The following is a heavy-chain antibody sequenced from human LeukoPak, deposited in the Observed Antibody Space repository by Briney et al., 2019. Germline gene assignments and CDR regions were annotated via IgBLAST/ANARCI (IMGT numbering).Heavy chain of an antibody. D-gene: IGHD3-10*01. CDR1: GGSLSSGGYY. CDR3: ARTNRPTYYYGSGSYYAGYYFDY. Sequence: SETLSLTCTVSGGSLSSGGYYWRWLRQHPGRGLEWIGYIYYSGSTYYNPSLKSRVTISVDTSKDQFSLKLSSVTAADTAVYYCARTNRPTYYYGSGSYYAGYYFDYWGQGTLVTVSS. J-gene: IGHJ4*02. V-gene: IGHV4-31*03. CDR2: IYYSGST.